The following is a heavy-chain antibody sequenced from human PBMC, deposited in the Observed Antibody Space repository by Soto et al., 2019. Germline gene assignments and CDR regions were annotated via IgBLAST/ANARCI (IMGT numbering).Heavy chain of an antibody. CDR2: IYTSGST. V-gene: IGHV4-4*07. Sequence: QVQLQESGPGLVKPSETLSLTCTVSGGSISSYYWSWIRQPAGKGLEWIGRIYTSGSTNYNPSPKSRVTMSVDTSKNQFSRMLSSVTAADTAVYYCARVASLDGYKGWYFDLWGRGTLVTVSS. J-gene: IGHJ2*01. CDR3: ARVASLDGYKGWYFDL. D-gene: IGHD5-12*01. CDR1: GGSISSYY.